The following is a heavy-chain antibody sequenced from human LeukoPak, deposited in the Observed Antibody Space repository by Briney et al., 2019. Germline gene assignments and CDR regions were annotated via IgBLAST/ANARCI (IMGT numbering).Heavy chain of an antibody. D-gene: IGHD5-18*01. CDR3: ATEGYGYGYHAIDI. Sequence: PGGSLTLSCAASGFTFTIAWMSWVRQAPGKGLEWVGRIKSKTSGGTTDSAAPMEGRVTISRDDSENTVYLRMDSLTTEDTAVYYCATEGYGYGYHAIDIWGQGTMVTVSS. J-gene: IGHJ3*02. CDR2: IKSKTSGGTT. CDR1: GFTFTIAW. V-gene: IGHV3-15*01.